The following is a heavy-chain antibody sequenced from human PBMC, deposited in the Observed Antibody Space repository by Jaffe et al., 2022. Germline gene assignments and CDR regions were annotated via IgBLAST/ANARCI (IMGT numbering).Heavy chain of an antibody. CDR2: IHHSGTT. D-gene: IGHD3-22*01. CDR3: ARNSRYSDSSGYYMIDY. CDR1: GGSITSINW. Sequence: QVQLQESGPGLVKPSGTLSLTCAVSGGSITSINWWTWIRQPPGKGLEWIGDIHHSGTTNYNPSLKSRVTISVDKSKNHFSLKLTSVTAADTAVYYCARNSRYSDSSGYYMIDYWGQGTLVTVSS. V-gene: IGHV4-4*02. J-gene: IGHJ4*02.